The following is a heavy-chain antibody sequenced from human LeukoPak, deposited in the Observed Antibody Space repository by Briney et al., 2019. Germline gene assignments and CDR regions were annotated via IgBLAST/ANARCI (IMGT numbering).Heavy chain of an antibody. Sequence: GASAKVSCKTSGYSFTTYSIHWVRQAPGQGLEWMGIINPKGDITTYAQRFQGRVTMASDTSTATVYMELSGLRSEDTAIYYCARKWSSRDWFDPWGQGTLLTVSS. J-gene: IGHJ5*02. CDR2: INPKGDIT. D-gene: IGHD2-8*01. V-gene: IGHV1-46*01. CDR3: ARKWSSRDWFDP. CDR1: GYSFTTYS.